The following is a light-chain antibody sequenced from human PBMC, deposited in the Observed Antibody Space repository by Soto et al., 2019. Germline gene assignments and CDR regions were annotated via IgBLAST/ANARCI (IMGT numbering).Light chain of an antibody. CDR1: SGHSSYA. CDR2: LNNDGSH. Sequence: QLVLTQSPSASASLGASVKLTCTLSSGHSSYAIAWHQKQPGKGPRYLMDLNNDGSHTKGDGIPDRFSGSSSGADRYLIISSLQSEDEADYYCCSYAATYQFGGGTKLIVL. CDR3: CSYAATYQ. V-gene: IGLV4-69*01. J-gene: IGLJ2*01.